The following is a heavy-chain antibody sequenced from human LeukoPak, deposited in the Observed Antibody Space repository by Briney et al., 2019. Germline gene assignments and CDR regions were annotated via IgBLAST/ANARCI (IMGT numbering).Heavy chain of an antibody. J-gene: IGHJ6*02. D-gene: IGHD3-10*01. CDR3: SRRLCASGSYWSAPCNGMDA. Sequence: GGSLRLSCAASGFSFSSYWMSWVRQAPGKGLEWVANIKQDGSEKYYVDSVKGRFTISRDNAKNSLYLQMNSLRAEDTAVYYCSRRLCASGSYWSAPCNGMDAWGQGTTVTVSS. CDR2: IKQDGSEK. V-gene: IGHV3-7*01. CDR1: GFSFSSYW.